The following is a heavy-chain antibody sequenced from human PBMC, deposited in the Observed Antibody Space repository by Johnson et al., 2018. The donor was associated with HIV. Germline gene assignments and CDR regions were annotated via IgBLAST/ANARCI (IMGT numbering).Heavy chain of an antibody. D-gene: IGHD6-13*01. V-gene: IGHV3-30*04. Sequence: QVLLVESGGGVVQPGRSLRLSCAASGFTFSSYAMHWVRQAPGKGLEWVAVISYDGSNKYYADSVKGRFTISRDNSKNTLYLQMNSLRAEDTAVYYCARDGGYSSSWYKYAFDIWGQGTIVTVSS. CDR3: ARDGGYSSSWYKYAFDI. CDR2: ISYDGSNK. J-gene: IGHJ3*02. CDR1: GFTFSSYA.